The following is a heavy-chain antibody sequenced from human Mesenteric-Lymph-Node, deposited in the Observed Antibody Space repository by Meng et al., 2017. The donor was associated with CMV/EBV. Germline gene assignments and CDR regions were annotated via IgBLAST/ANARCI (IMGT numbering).Heavy chain of an antibody. J-gene: IGHJ4*02. CDR1: GGSMSSGAYY. V-gene: IGHV4-31*02. Sequence: TVSGGSMSSGAYYWNWIRQHPGKGLEWIGYIYYSGSTYYSPSLRSRVTISVDTSKNQFSLKLSSVTAADTAVYYCARGSGYDRGVFDYWGQGTLVTVSS. CDR2: IYYSGST. CDR3: ARGSGYDRGVFDY. D-gene: IGHD5-12*01.